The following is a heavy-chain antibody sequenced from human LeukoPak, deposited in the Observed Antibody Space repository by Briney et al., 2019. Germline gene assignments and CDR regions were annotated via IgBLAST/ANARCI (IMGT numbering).Heavy chain of an antibody. CDR3: ARDAPGTVTNDY. J-gene: IGHJ4*02. V-gene: IGHV3-48*03. CDR1: GFTSSNYE. Sequence: PGGSLRLSCAASGFTSSNYEMNWVRQAPGKGLEWVSYINTAGSTIYYADSVKGRFTISRDNSKNSLYLQMSSLRAEDTAVYYCARDAPGTVTNDYWGQGTLVTVSS. D-gene: IGHD4-17*01. CDR2: INTAGSTI.